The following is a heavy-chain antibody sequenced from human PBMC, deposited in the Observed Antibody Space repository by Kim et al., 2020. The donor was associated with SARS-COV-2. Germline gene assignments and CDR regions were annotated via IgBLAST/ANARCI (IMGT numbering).Heavy chain of an antibody. Sequence: GGSLRLSCAASGFTFSIYAMTWVRQAPGKGLEWVSVIYSGGTSTYYADSVKGRFTISRDNSKNILYLQMNTLGVEDTALYYCAKESRECSSTNCYLDYWG. J-gene: IGHJ4*03. CDR2: IYSGGTST. D-gene: IGHD2-2*01. V-gene: IGHV3-23*03. CDR3: AKESRECSSTNCYLDY. CDR1: GFTFSIYA.